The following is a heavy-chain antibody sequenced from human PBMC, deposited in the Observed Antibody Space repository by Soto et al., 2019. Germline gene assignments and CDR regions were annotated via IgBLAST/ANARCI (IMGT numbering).Heavy chain of an antibody. CDR3: ARDTPRRGYFDY. V-gene: IGHV1-46*01. CDR1: GYTFTSYY. J-gene: IGHJ4*02. Sequence: ASVKVSCKASGYTFTSYYMHWVRQAPGQGLEWMGIINSSGGSTSYAQKFQGRVTMTRDTSTSTVYMELSSLRSEDTAVYYCARDTPRRGYFDYWGQGTLVTVSS. CDR2: INSSGGST.